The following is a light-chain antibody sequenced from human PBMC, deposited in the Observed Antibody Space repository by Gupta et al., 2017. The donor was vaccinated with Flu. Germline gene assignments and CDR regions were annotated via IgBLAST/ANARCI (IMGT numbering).Light chain of an antibody. CDR1: HSVSTF. CDR3: QQRANWPLT. Sequence: EIVWTQSPVTLSLSPGERATLSCRASHSVSTFLAWYQQRPGQAPRLLIYDASDRATGIPARFSGSGYGTEFTLTINSLEPEDFAIYYCQQRANWPLTFGGGTKVEI. V-gene: IGKV3-11*01. J-gene: IGKJ4*01. CDR2: DAS.